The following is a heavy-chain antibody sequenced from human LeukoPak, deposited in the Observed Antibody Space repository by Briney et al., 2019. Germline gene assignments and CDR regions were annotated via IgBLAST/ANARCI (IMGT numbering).Heavy chain of an antibody. CDR3: ARLHRGDDAFDI. D-gene: IGHD3-10*01. J-gene: IGHJ3*02. V-gene: IGHV1-2*02. Sequence: ASVKVSCKASGYTFSDYYMHWVRQAPGQGLEWMGWINPKSGVANYAQKFQGSVTMTRDTSISTAYMELSRLRSDDTAVYYCARLHRGDDAFDIWGQGTMVTVSS. CDR2: INPKSGVA. CDR1: GYTFSDYY.